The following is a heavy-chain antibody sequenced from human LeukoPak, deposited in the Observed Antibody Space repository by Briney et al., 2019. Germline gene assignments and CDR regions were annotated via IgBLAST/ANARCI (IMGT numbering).Heavy chain of an antibody. J-gene: IGHJ3*02. CDR1: GGSISSGGYY. D-gene: IGHD1-14*01. Sequence: PSETLSLTCTVSGGSISSGGYYWSWIRQHPGKGLEWIGFIHYSGSTYYNPSLKSRVTISVDTSKNQFSLRLSSVTAADTAVYYCARADRHDAFDIWGQGTMVTVSS. CDR2: IHYSGST. V-gene: IGHV4-31*03. CDR3: ARADRHDAFDI.